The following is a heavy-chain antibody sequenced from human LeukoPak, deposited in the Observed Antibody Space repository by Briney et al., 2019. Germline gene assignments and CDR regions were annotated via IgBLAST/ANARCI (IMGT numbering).Heavy chain of an antibody. Sequence: PGGSLRLSCAASGFTFSTYNMNWVRQAPGKGLKWVSSISTSSDFIYYADSVKGRFTISRDNAKNSLFLQMNSLRAEDTAVYYCARTTYCSGGTCYWYFDYWGQGTLVTVSS. CDR2: ISTSSDFI. CDR3: ARTTYCSGGTCYWYFDY. CDR1: GFTFSTYN. V-gene: IGHV3-21*01. D-gene: IGHD2-15*01. J-gene: IGHJ4*02.